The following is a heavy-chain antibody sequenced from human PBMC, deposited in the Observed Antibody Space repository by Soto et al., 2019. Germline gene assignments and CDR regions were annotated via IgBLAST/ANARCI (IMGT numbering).Heavy chain of an antibody. CDR1: GGTFSSYA. CDR3: AAMIVVVPANYYYGMDV. CDR2: IIPIFGTA. D-gene: IGHD2-2*01. Sequence: SVKVSCKXSGGTFSSYAISWVRQAPGQGLEWMGGIIPIFGTANYAQKFQGRVTITADESTSTAYMELSSLRSEDTAVYYCAAMIVVVPANYYYGMDVWGQGTTVTVSS. V-gene: IGHV1-69*13. J-gene: IGHJ6*02.